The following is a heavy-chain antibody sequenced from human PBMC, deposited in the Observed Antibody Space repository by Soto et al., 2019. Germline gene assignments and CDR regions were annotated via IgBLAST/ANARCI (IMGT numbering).Heavy chain of an antibody. CDR3: ARSVRSAFDI. J-gene: IGHJ3*02. CDR2: IYYSGST. Sequence: QLQLQESGPGLVKPSETLSLTCTVSGGSISSSSYYWGWIRQPPGKGLEWIGSIYYSGSTYYNPSLKSRVTISVDTSKNQFSLKLSSVPAADTAVYYCARSVRSAFDIWGQGTMVTVSS. CDR1: GGSISSSSYY. D-gene: IGHD2-2*01. V-gene: IGHV4-39*01.